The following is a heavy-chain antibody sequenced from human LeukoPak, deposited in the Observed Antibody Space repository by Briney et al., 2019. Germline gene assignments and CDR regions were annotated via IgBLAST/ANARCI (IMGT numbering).Heavy chain of an antibody. Sequence: PSETLSLTCTVSGGSISSSSYYWGWIRQPPGRGLEWIGSTYYSGSTYYNPSLKSRVTISVDTSNNQFSLKLTSVTAADTAVYYCARQAIVENTFDYWGQGTLVTVSS. J-gene: IGHJ4*02. CDR2: TYYSGST. V-gene: IGHV4-39*01. CDR1: GGSISSSSYY. D-gene: IGHD1-26*01. CDR3: ARQAIVENTFDY.